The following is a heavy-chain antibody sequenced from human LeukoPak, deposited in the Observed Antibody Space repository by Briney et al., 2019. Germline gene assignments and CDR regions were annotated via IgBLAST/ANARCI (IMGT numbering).Heavy chain of an antibody. CDR2: IRYDGSNK. CDR3: AKDPLTHIAVAGGFDY. Sequence: GGSLRLSCAASGVTFSSDGLHWGRQAPGKGLEWVAFIRYDGSNKYYADSVKGRFTISRDNSKNTLYLQMNSLRAEATAVYYCAKDPLTHIAVAGGFDYWGQGTLVTVSS. J-gene: IGHJ4*02. V-gene: IGHV3-30*02. CDR1: GVTFSSDG. D-gene: IGHD6-19*01.